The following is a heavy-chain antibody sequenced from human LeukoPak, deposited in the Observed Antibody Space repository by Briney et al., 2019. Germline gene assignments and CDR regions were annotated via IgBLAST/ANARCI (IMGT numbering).Heavy chain of an antibody. CDR3: ARVGRTPWWPPGFDY. Sequence: ASVKVSCKASGYTFTSYGISWVRQAPGQGLEWMGWISAYNGNTNYAQKLQGRVTMTTDTSTSTAYMELRSLRSDDTAVYYCARVGRTPWWPPGFDYWGQGTLVTVSS. V-gene: IGHV1-18*01. CDR2: ISAYNGNT. D-gene: IGHD2-15*01. J-gene: IGHJ4*02. CDR1: GYTFTSYG.